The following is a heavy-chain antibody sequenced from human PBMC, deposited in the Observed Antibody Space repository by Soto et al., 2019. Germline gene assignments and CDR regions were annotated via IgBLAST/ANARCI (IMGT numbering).Heavy chain of an antibody. CDR2: INPSGGST. J-gene: IGHJ4*02. CDR3: ARADTYYYDSSGYFGY. Sequence: ASVKVSCKASGCTFTSYYMHWVRQAPGQGLEWMGIINPSGGSTSYAQKFQGRVTMTRDTSTSTVYMELSSLRSEDTAVYYCARADTYYYDSSGYFGYWGQGTLVTVSS. D-gene: IGHD3-22*01. CDR1: GCTFTSYY. V-gene: IGHV1-46*01.